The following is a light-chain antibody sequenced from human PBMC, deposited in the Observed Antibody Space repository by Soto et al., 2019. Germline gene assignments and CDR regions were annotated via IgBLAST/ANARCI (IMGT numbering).Light chain of an antibody. Sequence: QSVLTQPAPVSGSPGQSITISCTGTSSDVGGYNYVSWYQQHPGKAPKLMIYDVINRPSGVSNRFSGSKSGNSASLTISGLQAEDEADYYCSSYTSSSTYVVFGGGTKLTVL. V-gene: IGLV2-14*03. CDR1: SSDVGGYNY. J-gene: IGLJ2*01. CDR2: DVI. CDR3: SSYTSSSTYVV.